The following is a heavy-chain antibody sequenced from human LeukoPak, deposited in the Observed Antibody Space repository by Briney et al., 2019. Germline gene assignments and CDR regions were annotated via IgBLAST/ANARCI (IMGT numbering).Heavy chain of an antibody. V-gene: IGHV4-34*01. J-gene: IGHJ4*02. CDR1: GESFSGYY. D-gene: IGHD3-10*01. Sequence: PSETLTLTCAAYGESFSGYYWTWIRQPPGKGLEWIGAINRSGSTTSNASLNNRVTISVDTYKNQLSLKLTSVTAADTAVYYCARPRYGSGSLDSWGQGTLVTVSS. CDR2: INRSGST. CDR3: ARPRYGSGSLDS.